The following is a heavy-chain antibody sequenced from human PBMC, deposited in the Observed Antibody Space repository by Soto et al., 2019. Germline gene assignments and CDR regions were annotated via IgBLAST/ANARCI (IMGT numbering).Heavy chain of an antibody. J-gene: IGHJ4*02. D-gene: IGHD3-16*02. CDR3: ARSPTLGELSRPDFDY. CDR1: GYTFTGYY. CDR2: INPNSGGT. V-gene: IGHV1-2*04. Sequence: ASVKVSCKASGYTFTGYYMHWVRQAPGQGLEWMGWINPNSGGTNYAQKFQGWVTMTRDTSIGTAYMELSRLRSDDTAVYYCARSPTLGELSRPDFDYWGQGTLVTVSS.